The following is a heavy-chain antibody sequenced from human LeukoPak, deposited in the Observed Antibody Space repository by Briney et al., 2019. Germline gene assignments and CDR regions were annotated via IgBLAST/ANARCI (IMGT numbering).Heavy chain of an antibody. J-gene: IGHJ4*02. D-gene: IGHD5-12*01. CDR1: GFTFSSYG. CDR2: ISYDGSNK. Sequence: GGSLRLSCAASGFTFSSYGMHWVRQAPGKGLEWVAVISYDGSNKYYADSVKGRFTISRDNSKNTLYLQMNSLRAEDTAVYYCARDLGYSAYPKDWHYFDYWGQGTLVTVSS. V-gene: IGHV3-30*03. CDR3: ARDLGYSAYPKDWHYFDY.